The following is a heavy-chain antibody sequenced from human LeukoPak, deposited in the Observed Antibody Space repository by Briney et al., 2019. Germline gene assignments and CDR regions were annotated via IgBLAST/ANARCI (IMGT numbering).Heavy chain of an antibody. V-gene: IGHV3-15*01. D-gene: IGHD6-13*01. CDR2: IKSKTDGGTT. CDR1: GFTFSNAW. Sequence: GGSLRLSCAASGFTFSNAWMSWVRQAPGKGLEWVGRIKSKTDGGTTDYAAPVKGRFTISRDDSKNTLYLQMNSLKTEDTAVYYCARILRPGYSEGSGYFDYWGQGTPVTVSS. CDR3: ARILRPGYSEGSGYFDY. J-gene: IGHJ4*02.